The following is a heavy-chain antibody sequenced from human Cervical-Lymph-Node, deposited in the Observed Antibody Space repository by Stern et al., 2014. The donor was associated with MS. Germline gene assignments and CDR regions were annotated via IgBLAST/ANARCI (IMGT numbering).Heavy chain of an antibody. CDR3: ARQTTAWASDV. CDR1: GFKFSIYW. Sequence: EVQLVESGAELIRPGESLKISCKGSGFKFSIYWIAWGRQMPGKSLEWMGILYPGDSETRFSQSFHGQVHMSADKSTSTAYLQWSSLNASDTAMYFCARQTTAWASDVWGQGTLVTVSS. J-gene: IGHJ4*02. V-gene: IGHV5-51*01. D-gene: IGHD1-14*01. CDR2: LYPGDSET.